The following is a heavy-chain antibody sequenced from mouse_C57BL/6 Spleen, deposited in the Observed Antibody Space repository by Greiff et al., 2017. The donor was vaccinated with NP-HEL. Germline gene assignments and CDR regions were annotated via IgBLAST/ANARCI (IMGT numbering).Heavy chain of an antibody. D-gene: IGHD3-2*02. J-gene: IGHJ3*01. CDR2: INYDGSST. CDR1: GFTFSDYY. CDR3: ARDEGGAQALAWFAY. Sequence: EVQRVESEGGLVQPGSSMKLSCTASGFTFSDYYMAWVRQVPEKGLEWVANINYDGSSTYYLDSLKSRFIISRDNAKTILYLQMSSLKSEDTATYYCARDEGGAQALAWFAYWGQGTLVTVSA. V-gene: IGHV5-16*01.